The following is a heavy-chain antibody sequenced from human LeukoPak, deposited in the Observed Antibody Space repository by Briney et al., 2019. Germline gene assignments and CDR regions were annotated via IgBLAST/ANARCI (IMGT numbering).Heavy chain of an antibody. CDR1: GVSFSVDRYS. CDR2: KSCSGSA. CDR3: ATPYCCSFSCLDVFNM. Sequence: SETLSLTCTVSGVSFSVDRYSWTWMPQHQGQDLEWVVYKSCSGSAKSNPSLHSSPTITFDTSKTQYLQHLSAVTAADTSSSYCATPYCCSFSCLDVFNMWGQGIRVTVSS. J-gene: IGHJ3*02. V-gene: IGHV4-61*01. D-gene: IGHD2-2*01.